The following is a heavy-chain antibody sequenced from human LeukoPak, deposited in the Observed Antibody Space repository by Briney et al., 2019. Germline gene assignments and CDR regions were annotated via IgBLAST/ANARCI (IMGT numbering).Heavy chain of an antibody. CDR3: ARGDGYNYWDY. J-gene: IGHJ4*02. CDR1: GITVSSNY. CDR2: FYVGGNT. Sequence: GGSLRLSCAASGITVSSNYMSWVRQAPGKGLEWVSVFYVGGNTYYADSVKGRFTITRDNPKNTLYLQMNSLRAEDTAVYYCARGDGYNYWDYWGQGSLVTVSS. D-gene: IGHD5-24*01. V-gene: IGHV3-66*01.